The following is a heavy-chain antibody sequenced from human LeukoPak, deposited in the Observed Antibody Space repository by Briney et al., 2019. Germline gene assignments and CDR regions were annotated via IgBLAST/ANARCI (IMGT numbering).Heavy chain of an antibody. V-gene: IGHV3-30*01. Sequence: PGGSLRLSCAASGFTFSSYAMHWVRQAPGKGLEWVAVISYDGSNKYYADSVKGRFTISRDNPKNTLYLQMNSLRAEDTAVYYCARDRSSAGGSYSVIDYWGQGTLVTVSS. D-gene: IGHD1-26*01. CDR2: ISYDGSNK. CDR3: ARDRSSAGGSYSVIDY. CDR1: GFTFSSYA. J-gene: IGHJ4*02.